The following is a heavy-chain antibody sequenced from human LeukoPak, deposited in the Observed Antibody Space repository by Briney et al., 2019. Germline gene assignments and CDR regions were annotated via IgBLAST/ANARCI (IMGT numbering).Heavy chain of an antibody. J-gene: IGHJ4*02. D-gene: IGHD7-27*01. CDR2: INGNGGGS. CDR3: AKDGGLWVSAHWGDS. V-gene: IGHV3-23*01. Sequence: PGGSLRLSCAAPGFTFSDHAMSWVRQAPAKGLEWVSSINGNGGGSYYIDSVKGRFTVSRDNSKNTLFLQMNSLRAEDTAVYYCAKDGGLWVSAHWGDSWGRGTLVTVSS. CDR1: GFTFSDHA.